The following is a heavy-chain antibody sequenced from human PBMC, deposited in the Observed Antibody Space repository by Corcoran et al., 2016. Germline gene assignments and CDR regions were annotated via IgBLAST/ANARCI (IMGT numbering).Heavy chain of an antibody. Sequence: QVQLVQSGAEVKKPGASVKVSCKASGYTFTSYGISWVRQAPGQGLEWMGWISAYNGNTNYAQKLQGRVTMTTDTSTSTAYMELRSLRSDDTAVYDCARVFNSEYVGSNWFDPWGQGTLVTVSS. D-gene: IGHD3-16*01. CDR2: ISAYNGNT. V-gene: IGHV1-18*01. J-gene: IGHJ5*02. CDR1: GYTFTSYG. CDR3: ARVFNSEYVGSNWFDP.